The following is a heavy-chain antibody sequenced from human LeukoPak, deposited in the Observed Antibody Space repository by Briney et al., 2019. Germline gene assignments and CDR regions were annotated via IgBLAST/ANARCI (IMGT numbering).Heavy chain of an antibody. CDR2: ISAYNGNT. Sequence: ASVKVSCKASGYTFTSYGISWVRPAPGQGLEWMGWISAYNGNTNYAQKLQGRVTMTTDTSTSTAYMELRSLRSDDTAVYYCARARDTAMDRGYWYFDLWGRGTLVTVSS. D-gene: IGHD5-18*01. V-gene: IGHV1-18*01. CDR1: GYTFTSYG. J-gene: IGHJ2*01. CDR3: ARARDTAMDRGYWYFDL.